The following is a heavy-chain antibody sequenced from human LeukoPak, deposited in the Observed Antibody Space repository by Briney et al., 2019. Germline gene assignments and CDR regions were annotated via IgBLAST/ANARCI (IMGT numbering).Heavy chain of an antibody. CDR1: GFTFSSYA. V-gene: IGHV3-30*01. J-gene: IGHJ4*02. D-gene: IGHD1-26*01. CDR2: ISYDGSNK. CDR3: AREGRWELLGSFDY. Sequence: GRSLRLSCAASGFTFSSYAMHWVRQAPGKGLEWVAVISYDGSNKYYADSVKGRFTISRDNSKNTLYLQMNRLRAEDTAVYYCAREGRWELLGSFDYWGQGTLVTVSS.